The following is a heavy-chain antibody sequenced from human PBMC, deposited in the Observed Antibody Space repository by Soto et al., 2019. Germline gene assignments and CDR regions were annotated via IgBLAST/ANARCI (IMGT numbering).Heavy chain of an antibody. CDR1: GGSFSGYY. Sequence: SETLSLTCAVYGGSFSGYYWSWIRQPPGKGLEWLGEINHSGITDYNPSLKSRITISIDTSKKQFSLKLNSVTAADTAVYYCAIGPRMWLAGGGYWGQGT. CDR2: INHSGIT. D-gene: IGHD6-19*01. V-gene: IGHV4-34*01. J-gene: IGHJ4*02. CDR3: AIGPRMWLAGGGY.